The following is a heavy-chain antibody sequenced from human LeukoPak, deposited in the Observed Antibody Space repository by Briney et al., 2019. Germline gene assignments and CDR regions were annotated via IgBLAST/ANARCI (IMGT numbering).Heavy chain of an antibody. CDR3: AAHVLFDSNNYSFWFDP. V-gene: IGHV4-59*08. D-gene: IGHD5/OR15-5a*01. CDR1: GAPINNW. J-gene: IGHJ5*02. CDR2: IHHSGGT. Sequence: SEALSLTCSVSGAPINNWWSWVRQPPERGLEWIAYIHHSGGTKYNPSLRSRATISLDTSKNQVSLMLTSVTAADTAAYFCAAHVLFDSNNYSFWFDPWGQGTLVTVSP.